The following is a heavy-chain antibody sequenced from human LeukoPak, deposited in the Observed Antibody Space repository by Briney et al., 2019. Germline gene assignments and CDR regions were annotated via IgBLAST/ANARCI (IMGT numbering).Heavy chain of an antibody. CDR1: GYTFTSYG. V-gene: IGHV1-18*01. J-gene: IGHJ4*02. CDR3: ARSGLLWFGELFRGGFYFDY. D-gene: IGHD3-10*01. CDR2: ISAYNGNT. Sequence: ASVKVSCKASGYTFTSYGISWVRQAPGQGLEWMGWISAYNGNTNYAQKLQGRVTMTTDTSTSTAYMELRSLRSDDTAVYYCARSGLLWFGELFRGGFYFDYWGQGTLVTVSS.